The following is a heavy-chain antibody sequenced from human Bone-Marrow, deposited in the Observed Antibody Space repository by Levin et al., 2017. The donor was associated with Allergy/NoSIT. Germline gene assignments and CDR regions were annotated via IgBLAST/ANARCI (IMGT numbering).Heavy chain of an antibody. CDR2: IYKRVTT. D-gene: IGHD3-3*01. J-gene: IGHJ5*02. CDR3: VAGSFYNWFDP. Sequence: TSQTLSLTCTVSGVSISSGDYYWNWIRQPPGKGLEWIGYIYKRVTTSYNPSLKSRIRISVDTSENQFSLNLESVTAADTAVYYCVAGSFYNWFDPWGQGTLVTVSS. V-gene: IGHV4-30-4*01. CDR1: GVSISSGDYY.